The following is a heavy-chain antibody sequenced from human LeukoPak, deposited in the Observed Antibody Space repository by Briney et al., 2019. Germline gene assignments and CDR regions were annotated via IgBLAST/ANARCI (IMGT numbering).Heavy chain of an antibody. D-gene: IGHD3-22*01. J-gene: IGHJ3*02. V-gene: IGHV3-30*02. CDR3: ARDQVSSGSLTGRAFDI. CDR1: GFTFSSYG. Sequence: GGSLRLSCAASGFTFSSYGMHWVRQAPGKGLEWVAFIRYDGSNKYYADSVKGRFTISRDNSKNTLYLQMNSLRAEDTAVYYCARDQVSSGSLTGRAFDIWGQGTMVTVSS. CDR2: IRYDGSNK.